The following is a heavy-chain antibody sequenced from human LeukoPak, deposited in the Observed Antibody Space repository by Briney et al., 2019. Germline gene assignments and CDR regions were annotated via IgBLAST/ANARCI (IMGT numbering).Heavy chain of an antibody. V-gene: IGHV4-34*01. J-gene: IGHJ4*02. CDR2: INHSGST. Sequence: PSETLSLTCGVYGGSFSGYYWSWIRQPPGKGLEWIGEINHSGSTNYNPSLKSRVTISVDTSKIQFSLKLSSVTAADTAVYYCARGAHYYDSSLGYWGQGTLVTVSS. CDR3: ARGAHYYDSSLGY. D-gene: IGHD3-22*01. CDR1: GGSFSGYY.